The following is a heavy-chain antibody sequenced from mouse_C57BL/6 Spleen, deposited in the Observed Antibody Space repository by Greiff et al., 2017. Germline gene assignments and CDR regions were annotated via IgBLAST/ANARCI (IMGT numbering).Heavy chain of an antibody. CDR3: ASGPYWYAMDY. Sequence: VQLQQPGAELVKPGASVKMSCKASGYTFTSYWITWVKQRPGQGLEWIGDIYPGSGSTNYNEKFKSKATLTVDTSSSTAYMKLSSLTSEDSAVYYCASGPYWYAMDYWGQGTSVTVSS. J-gene: IGHJ4*01. CDR2: IYPGSGST. V-gene: IGHV1-55*01. CDR1: GYTFTSYW.